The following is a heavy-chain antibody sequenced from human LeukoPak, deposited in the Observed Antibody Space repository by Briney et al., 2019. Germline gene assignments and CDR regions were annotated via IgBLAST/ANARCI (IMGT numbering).Heavy chain of an antibody. CDR3: ARGPRDNWNYGGWYYYMDV. D-gene: IGHD1-7*01. CDR1: GFTFSSYE. Sequence: PGGSLRLSCAASGFTFSSYEMNWVRQAPGKGLEWVSYISSSGSTIYYGDSVKGRFTISRDNAKNSLYLQMNSLRAEDTAVYYCARGPRDNWNYGGWYYYMDVWGKGTTVTVSS. CDR2: ISSSGSTI. V-gene: IGHV3-48*03. J-gene: IGHJ6*03.